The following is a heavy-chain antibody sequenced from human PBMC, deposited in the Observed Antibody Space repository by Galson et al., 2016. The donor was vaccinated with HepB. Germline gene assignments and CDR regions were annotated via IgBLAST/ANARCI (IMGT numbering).Heavy chain of an antibody. CDR2: ISPDGSYK. Sequence: SLRLSCAASGFTFSSYGMHWVRQAPGKGLEWVAFISPDGSYKYYVDSVKGRFTISRDNSKNTLYLQVNSLRAEDTALYYCAKDPRTNYGGPRRRYFDLWGRGTLVSVSS. J-gene: IGHJ2*01. D-gene: IGHD4/OR15-4a*01. CDR3: AKDPRTNYGGPRRRYFDL. CDR1: GFTFSSYG. V-gene: IGHV3-30*18.